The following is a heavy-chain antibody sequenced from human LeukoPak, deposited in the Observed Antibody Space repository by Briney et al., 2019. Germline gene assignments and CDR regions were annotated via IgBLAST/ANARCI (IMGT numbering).Heavy chain of an antibody. J-gene: IGHJ6*03. CDR2: VDHTGST. D-gene: IGHD5-18*01. V-gene: IGHV4-59*01. CDR1: DDSITMYY. Sequence: SETLSLTCSVSDDSITMYYWTWIRQPPGKGLEWIGYVDHTGSTNFNPSLNGRVSISRDTTNNLFSLRLRSVTAADTAVYFCARGRVSSSTSYSTYYYYFYMDVWGKGTTVTVSS. CDR3: ARGRVSSSTSYSTYYYYFYMDV.